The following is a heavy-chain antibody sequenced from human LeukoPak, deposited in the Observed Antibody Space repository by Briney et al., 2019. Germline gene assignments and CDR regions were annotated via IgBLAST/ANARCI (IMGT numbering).Heavy chain of an antibody. Sequence: SETLSLTCAVYGGSFSGYYWSWIRQPPGKGLEWIGEINHSGSTNYNPSLESRVTISVDTSKNQFSLKVSSVTAADTAVYYCARGSRVKGNWFDPWGQGTLVTVSS. CDR2: INHSGST. J-gene: IGHJ5*02. V-gene: IGHV4-34*01. D-gene: IGHD2-21*01. CDR1: GGSFSGYY. CDR3: ARGSRVKGNWFDP.